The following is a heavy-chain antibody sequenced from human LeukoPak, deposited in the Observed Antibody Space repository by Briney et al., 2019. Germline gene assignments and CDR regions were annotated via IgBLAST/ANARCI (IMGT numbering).Heavy chain of an antibody. CDR1: GFTFSSYW. V-gene: IGHV3-7*01. Sequence: GGSLRLSCVASGFTFSSYWMSWVRQAPGKGLEWVANIKKDGSEKKYVDSVKGRFTISRDNADNSLYLQMSSLRAEDTALYYCVREGGSGWYSGWFDPWGQGTLVTVSS. J-gene: IGHJ5*02. D-gene: IGHD6-19*01. CDR3: VREGGSGWYSGWFDP. CDR2: IKKDGSEK.